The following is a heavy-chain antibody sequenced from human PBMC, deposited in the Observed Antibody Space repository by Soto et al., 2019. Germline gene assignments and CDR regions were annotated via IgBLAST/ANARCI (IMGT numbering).Heavy chain of an antibody. CDR1: GGSISSSSYY. V-gene: IGHV4-39*01. J-gene: IGHJ4*02. CDR2: IYYSGST. Sequence: SETLSLTCTVSGGSISSSSYYWGWIRQPPGKGLEWIGSIYYSGSTYYNPSLKSRVTISVDTSKNQFSLKLSSVTAADTAVYYCVSLLHYDFWSGYYSGSYYFDYWGQGTLVTVSS. D-gene: IGHD3-3*01. CDR3: VSLLHYDFWSGYYSGSYYFDY.